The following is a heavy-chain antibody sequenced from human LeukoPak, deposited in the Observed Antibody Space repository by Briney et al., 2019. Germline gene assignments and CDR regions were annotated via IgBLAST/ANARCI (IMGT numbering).Heavy chain of an antibody. J-gene: IGHJ4*02. CDR3: ARNGYYGSGSHIDY. CDR1: GFTFSSYA. Sequence: PGRSLRLSCAASGFTFSSYAMHWVRQAPGKGLEWVAVISYDGSNKYYADSVKGRFTISRDNSKNTLYLQMNSLRAEDTAVYYCARNGYYGSGSHIDYWGQGTLVTVSS. D-gene: IGHD3-10*01. CDR2: ISYDGSNK. V-gene: IGHV3-30-3*01.